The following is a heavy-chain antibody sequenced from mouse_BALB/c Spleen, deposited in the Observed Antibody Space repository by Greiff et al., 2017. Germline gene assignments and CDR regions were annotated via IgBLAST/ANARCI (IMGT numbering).Heavy chain of an antibody. CDR3: ARHDSSGYRFAY. CDR1: GFTFSSYA. V-gene: IGHV5-9-3*01. D-gene: IGHD3-2*01. CDR2: ISSGGSYT. Sequence: EVMLVESGGGLVKPGGSLKLSCAASGFTFSSYAMSWVRQTPEKRLEWVATISSGGSYTYYPDSVKGRFTISRDNAKNTLYLQMSSLRSEDTAMYYCARHDSSGYRFAYWGQGTLVTVSA. J-gene: IGHJ3*01.